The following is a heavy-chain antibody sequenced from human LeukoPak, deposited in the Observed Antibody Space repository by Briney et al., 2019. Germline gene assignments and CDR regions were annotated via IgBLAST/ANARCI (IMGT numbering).Heavy chain of an antibody. Sequence: ASVKVSCKASGYTFTNYAMNWVRQAPGQRLEWMGWINAGNGNTKYSQEFQGRVTITRDTSASTAYMEVSSLRSDDMAVYYCAREHDYLGYMDVWGKGTTVTVSS. V-gene: IGHV1-3*03. J-gene: IGHJ6*03. CDR3: AREHDYLGYMDV. D-gene: IGHD4-11*01. CDR1: GYTFTNYA. CDR2: INAGNGNT.